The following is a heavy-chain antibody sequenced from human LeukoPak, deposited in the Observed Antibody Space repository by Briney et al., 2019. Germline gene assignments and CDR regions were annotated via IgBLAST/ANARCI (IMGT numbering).Heavy chain of an antibody. Sequence: SETLSLTCTVSGGSISSSSYYWGWIRQPPGKGLEWIGSIYYSGSTYYNPSLKSRVTISVDTSKNQLSLKLTSVTAADTAVYYCARHGGAAGGHWGQGTLVTVSS. CDR1: GGSISSSSYY. V-gene: IGHV4-39*01. CDR3: ARHGGAAGGH. J-gene: IGHJ4*02. D-gene: IGHD6-13*01. CDR2: IYYSGST.